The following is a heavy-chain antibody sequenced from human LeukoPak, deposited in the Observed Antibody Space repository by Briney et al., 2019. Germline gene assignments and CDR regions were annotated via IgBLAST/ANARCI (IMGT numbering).Heavy chain of an antibody. CDR1: GYTFTSYG. CDR3: AREKTSRYCSSTSCSEYFQH. V-gene: IGHV1-18*01. D-gene: IGHD2-2*01. CDR2: ISAYNGNT. Sequence: GASVKVSCKASGYTFTSYGISWVRQAPGQGLEWMGWISAYNGNTNYAQKLQGRVTMTTDTSTSTAYMELRSLRSDDTAVYYCAREKTSRYCSSTSCSEYFQHWGQGTLVTVSS. J-gene: IGHJ1*01.